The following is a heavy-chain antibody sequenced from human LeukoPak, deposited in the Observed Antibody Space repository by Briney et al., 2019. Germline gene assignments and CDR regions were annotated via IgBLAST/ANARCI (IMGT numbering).Heavy chain of an antibody. V-gene: IGHV4-59*08. CDR3: ARHSGYAMDV. Sequence: KSSETLSLTCSVSGFSITFYWSWFRQPPGKGLEWIGQIHDSGIASYSPSLKSRVTISLDTSKNQFSLHLSSVTAADTAVYYCARHSGYAMDVWGQGTLVTVSS. J-gene: IGHJ4*02. CDR1: GFSITFY. CDR2: IHDSGIA. D-gene: IGHD6-25*01.